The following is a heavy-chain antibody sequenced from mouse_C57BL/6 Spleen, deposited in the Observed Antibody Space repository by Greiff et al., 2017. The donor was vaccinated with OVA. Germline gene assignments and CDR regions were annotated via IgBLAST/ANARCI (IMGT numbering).Heavy chain of an antibody. D-gene: IGHD1-1*01. CDR2: IHPNSGST. Sequence: QVQLQQPGAELVKPGASVKLSCKASGYTFTSYWMHWVKQRPGQGLEWIGMIHPNSGSTNYNEKCKSKATLTVDKSSSTAYMQLSSLTSEDSAVYYCARAVDYAMDYWGQGTSVTVSS. CDR3: ARAVDYAMDY. CDR1: GYTFTSYW. J-gene: IGHJ4*01. V-gene: IGHV1-64*01.